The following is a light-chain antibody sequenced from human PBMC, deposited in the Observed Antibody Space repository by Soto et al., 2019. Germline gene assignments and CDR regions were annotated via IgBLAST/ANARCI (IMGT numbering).Light chain of an antibody. Sequence: QSVLTQPPSVSGAPGQRVTISCTGSSSNIGTGYDVHWYQQLPGTAPKLLIFANSNRPSGVPDRFSGSKSGTSASLAITGLQAEDEADYCCQSYDSSLSWVFGGGTKLTVL. J-gene: IGLJ3*02. V-gene: IGLV1-40*01. CDR1: SSNIGTGYD. CDR2: ANS. CDR3: QSYDSSLSWV.